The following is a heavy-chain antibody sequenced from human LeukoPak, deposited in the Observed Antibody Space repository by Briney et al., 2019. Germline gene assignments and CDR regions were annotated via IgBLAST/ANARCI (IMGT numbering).Heavy chain of an antibody. CDR1: GYSFTSYW. V-gene: IGHV5-51*01. CDR3: ARLLGYCSGGSCHGWFDP. CDR2: IYPGDSDT. J-gene: IGHJ5*02. Sequence: GESLKISCKGSGYSFTSYWIGWVRQMPGKGLEWMGIIYPGDSDTRYSPSFQGQVTISADKSISTAYLQWSSLKASDTAMYYCARLLGYCSGGSCHGWFDPWGQGTLVTVSS. D-gene: IGHD2-15*01.